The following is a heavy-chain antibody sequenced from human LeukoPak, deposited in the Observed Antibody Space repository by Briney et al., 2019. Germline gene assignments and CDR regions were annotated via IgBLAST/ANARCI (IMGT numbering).Heavy chain of an antibody. Sequence: PGGSLRLSCAASGFTFSSYSMNWVRQAPGKGLEWVSSISSSSSYIYYADSVKGRFTISRDNAKNSLYLQMNSLRAEDTAVYYCARVQTEDLWFREHIDYWGQGTLVTVSS. CDR1: GFTFSSYS. J-gene: IGHJ4*02. CDR2: ISSSSSYI. D-gene: IGHD3-10*01. CDR3: ARVQTEDLWFREHIDY. V-gene: IGHV3-21*01.